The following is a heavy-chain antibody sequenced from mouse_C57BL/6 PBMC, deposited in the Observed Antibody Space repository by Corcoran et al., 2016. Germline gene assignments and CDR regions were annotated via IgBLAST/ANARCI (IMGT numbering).Heavy chain of an antibody. CDR1: GYTFTDYY. Sequence: EVQLQQSGPELVKPGASVKISCKASGYTFTDYYMNWVKQSHGKSLEWIGDINPNNGGTSYNQKFKGKATLTVDKSSSTAYMELRSLTSEDSAVYYCANYGSSFYYFDYWGQGTTLTVSS. CDR3: ANYGSSFYYFDY. V-gene: IGHV1-26*01. D-gene: IGHD1-1*01. CDR2: INPNNGGT. J-gene: IGHJ2*01.